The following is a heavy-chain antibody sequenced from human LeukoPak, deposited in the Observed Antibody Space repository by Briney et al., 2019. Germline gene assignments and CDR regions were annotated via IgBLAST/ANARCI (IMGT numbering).Heavy chain of an antibody. CDR2: IYISGST. CDR1: GCSISSYY. D-gene: IGHD3-22*01. V-gene: IGHV4-4*09. J-gene: IGHJ3*01. CDR3: ARHRGYERTGYYFLDAFDL. Sequence: SETLSLTCAASGCSISSYYWSWIRQAPGKGLEWVGYIYISGSTDYNPSLKSRVTISLDTSRNLFSLKLSSLTAADTAVYYCARHRGYERTGYYFLDAFDLWGQGTMVTVSS.